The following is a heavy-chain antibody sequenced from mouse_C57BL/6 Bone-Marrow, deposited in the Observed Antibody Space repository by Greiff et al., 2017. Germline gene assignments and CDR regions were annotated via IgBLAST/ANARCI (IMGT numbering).Heavy chain of an antibody. Sequence: QVQLQQPGTELVKPGASVKLSCKASGYTFTSYWMHWVKQRPGQGLEWIGNINPSNGGTNYNEKFKSQATLTVDKSSSTAYMQLSSLTSEDSAVYYGARCPIYYDYDGYAMDYWGQGTSVTVSS. D-gene: IGHD2-4*01. CDR1: GYTFTSYW. J-gene: IGHJ4*01. V-gene: IGHV1-53*01. CDR3: ARCPIYYDYDGYAMDY. CDR2: INPSNGGT.